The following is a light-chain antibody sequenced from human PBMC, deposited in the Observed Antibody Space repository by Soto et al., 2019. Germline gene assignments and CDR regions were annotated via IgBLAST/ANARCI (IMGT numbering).Light chain of an antibody. CDR1: TSEVGI. V-gene: IGLV2-23*02. CDR2: EVT. CDR3: CSFGGSGYV. J-gene: IGLJ1*01. Sequence: VLNPPASLSGVPGQAIPIFFSGTTSEVGIVSWYQHHPGKAPKLMIHEVTKRPSGVSDRFSGSKSGNSASLTISGLQAEDEADYFCCSFGGSGYVFGTGTKVTVL.